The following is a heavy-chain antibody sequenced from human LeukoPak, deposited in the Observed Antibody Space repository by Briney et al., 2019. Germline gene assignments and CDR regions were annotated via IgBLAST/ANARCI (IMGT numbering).Heavy chain of an antibody. J-gene: IGHJ4*02. D-gene: IGHD3-9*01. CDR2: ITWNSDNI. V-gene: IGHV3-9*01. Sequence: RPGGSLRLSCAASGFTFDDYAMHWVRQAPGKGLEWISGITWNSDNIEYADSVKGRFTISRDNAKNSLYLQMNSLRAEDTALYYCARVFPIPLHRDILTGYYNGGYFDYWGQGTLVTVSS. CDR1: GFTFDDYA. CDR3: ARVFPIPLHRDILTGYYNGGYFDY.